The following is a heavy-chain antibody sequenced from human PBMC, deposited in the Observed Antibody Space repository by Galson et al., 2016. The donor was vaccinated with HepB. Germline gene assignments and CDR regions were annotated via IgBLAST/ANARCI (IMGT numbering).Heavy chain of an antibody. D-gene: IGHD3-16*01. CDR2: MYNSGSG. V-gene: IGHV4-59*01. CDR1: GGSISSYY. J-gene: IGHJ5*02. CDR3: AGTIMIASGGSLFDP. Sequence: SETLSLTCNVSGGSISSYYWSWIRQPPGKGLEWIGYMYNSGSGTYNPSLKSRVTISIDTSNSRFSLKLSSVTAADTAVYYCAGTIMIASGGSLFDPWGQGTLVTVST.